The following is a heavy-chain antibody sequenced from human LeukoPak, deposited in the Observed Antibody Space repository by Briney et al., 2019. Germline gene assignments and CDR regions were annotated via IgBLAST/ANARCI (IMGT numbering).Heavy chain of an antibody. CDR1: GFTFSTHA. J-gene: IGHJ4*02. D-gene: IGHD3-9*01. CDR2: SSGSDDRI. V-gene: IGHV3-23*01. CDR3: ARDLILTGYYLDY. Sequence: GGSLRLSCAASGFTFSTHAMSWVRHAPGKGLERISVSSGSDDRIYYADFVKGRFTISRDNSKNTLNLQMNSLRAEDTAVYYCARDLILTGYYLDYWGQGTLVTVSS.